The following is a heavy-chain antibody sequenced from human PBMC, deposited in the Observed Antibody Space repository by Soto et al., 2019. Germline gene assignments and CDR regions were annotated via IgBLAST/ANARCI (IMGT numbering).Heavy chain of an antibody. Sequence: EVQLLESGGGLVQPGGSLRLSCAASGFTFSSYAMSWVRQAPGKGLEWVSAISGSGGSTYYADSVKGRFTISRDNSKNTLYLQMNRLRAEDTAVYYCAKDRVVVAATCYWYFGLWGRGTLVTVSS. D-gene: IGHD2-15*01. CDR2: ISGSGGST. CDR3: AKDRVVVAATCYWYFGL. J-gene: IGHJ2*01. V-gene: IGHV3-23*01. CDR1: GFTFSSYA.